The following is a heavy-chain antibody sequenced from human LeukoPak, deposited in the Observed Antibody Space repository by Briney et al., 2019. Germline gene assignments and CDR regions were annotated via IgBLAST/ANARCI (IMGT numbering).Heavy chain of an antibody. D-gene: IGHD3-22*01. CDR1: DGSISSYY. CDR3: ARHSSGFYNFDS. Sequence: PSETLSLNCSVPDGSISSYYWSWIRQPPGKALEWIGYIYYSGSTSYNPSLRGRVTMSVDTSKNHFSLSPRSVTATDSAVYYCARHSSGFYNFDSWGQGTLVTVSS. J-gene: IGHJ4*02. CDR2: IYYSGST. V-gene: IGHV4-59*08.